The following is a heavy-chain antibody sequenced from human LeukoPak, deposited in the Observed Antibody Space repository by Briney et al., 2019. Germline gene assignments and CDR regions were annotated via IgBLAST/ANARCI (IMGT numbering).Heavy chain of an antibody. CDR3: AKPGRGWLHPMYDY. Sequence: PGGSLRLSCAASGFTFSSYSMNWVRQAPGKGLEWVSAIGSTSIYIFYADSVEGRFTISRDNAKNTLYLQMHSLRAEDTAVYYCAKPGRGWLHPMYDYWGQGALVTVSS. D-gene: IGHD5-12*01. V-gene: IGHV3-21*06. CDR1: GFTFSSYS. J-gene: IGHJ4*02. CDR2: IGSTSIYI.